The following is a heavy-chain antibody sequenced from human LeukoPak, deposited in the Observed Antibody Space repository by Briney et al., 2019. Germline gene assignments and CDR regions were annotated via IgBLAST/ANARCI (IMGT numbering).Heavy chain of an antibody. Sequence: EASVTVSCKASGYTFTGYYMHWVRQAPGQGLEWMGWINPKSRATNYAQKFQGRVTMTRDTSIRTAYMEVSRLRSDDTAVYYCARDAAVARLGGFDYWGQGTLVTVSS. CDR3: ARDAAVARLGGFDY. CDR2: INPKSRAT. CDR1: GYTFTGYY. V-gene: IGHV1-2*02. D-gene: IGHD6-19*01. J-gene: IGHJ4*02.